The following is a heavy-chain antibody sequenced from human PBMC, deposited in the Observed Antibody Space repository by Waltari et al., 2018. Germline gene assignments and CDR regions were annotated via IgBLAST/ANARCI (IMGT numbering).Heavy chain of an antibody. J-gene: IGHJ6*02. CDR1: GFTFGAHA. CDR2: IRSKIYGGTA. Sequence: EVQLVESGGGLVQPGRSLRLSCTTSGFTFGAHALRWFRQAPGKGLGWVGFIRSKIYGGTADYAASVKGRFTVSRDDSKSIAYLQMDSLKTEDTAVYYCSRVSASGDGMDVWGQGTTVTVSS. CDR3: SRVSASGDGMDV. V-gene: IGHV3-49*03. D-gene: IGHD3-16*01.